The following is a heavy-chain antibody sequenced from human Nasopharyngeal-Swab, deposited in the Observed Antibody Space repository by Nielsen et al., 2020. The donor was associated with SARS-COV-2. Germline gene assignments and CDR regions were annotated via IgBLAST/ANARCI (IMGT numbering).Heavy chain of an antibody. V-gene: IGHV4-59*13. CDR2: VYFSGST. J-gene: IGHJ2*01. CDR1: GGSISGYY. D-gene: IGHD1-26*01. CDR3: ARAANSGDWYFDL. Sequence: SETLSLTCSVSGGSISGYYWSWIRQPPGKGLEWIGYVYFSGSTNYNPSLKSRVTISVDTSKNQFSLKLTSVTAADTAVCYCARAANSGDWYFDLWGRGTLVTVSS.